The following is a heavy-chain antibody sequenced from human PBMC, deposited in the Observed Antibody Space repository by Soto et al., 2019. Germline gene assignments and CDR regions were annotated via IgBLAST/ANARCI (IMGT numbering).Heavy chain of an antibody. V-gene: IGHV3-30-3*01. Sequence: GGSLRLSCAASGFTFSSYAMHWVRQAPGKGLEWVAVISYDGSNKYYADSVKGRFTISRDNSKNTLYLQMNSLRAEDTAVYYCARDSIFPYWGQGTLVTVST. CDR2: ISYDGSNK. J-gene: IGHJ4*02. CDR3: ARDSIFPY. CDR1: GFTFSSYA.